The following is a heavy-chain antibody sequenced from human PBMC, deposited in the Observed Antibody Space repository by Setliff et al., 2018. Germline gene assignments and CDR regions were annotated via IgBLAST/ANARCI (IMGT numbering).Heavy chain of an antibody. CDR1: GYSFADYW. V-gene: IGHV5-51*01. D-gene: IGHD2-21*01. Sequence: GESLKISCKGSGYSFADYWIAWVRQTPGKGLEWMGTIYPGNADTRYSPSFQGQVTISTDTSINTAFLQWNNLKASDTAVYYCARRGERFFNWFDPWGQGTLVTVSS. J-gene: IGHJ5*02. CDR2: IYPGNADT. CDR3: ARRGERFFNWFDP.